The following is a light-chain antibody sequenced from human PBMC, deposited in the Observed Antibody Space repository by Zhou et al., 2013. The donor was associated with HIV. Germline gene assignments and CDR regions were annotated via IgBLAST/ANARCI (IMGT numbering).Light chain of an antibody. J-gene: IGKJ4*01. CDR2: GAS. Sequence: EIVMTQSPGTLSVSPGERATLSCRASQSVSSNLAWYQQKPGQAPRVLIYGASTRATGIPARFSGSGSGTEFTLTISSLQSEDFAIYYCQQYHDWVTFGGGTKVEIK. CDR1: QSVSSN. CDR3: QQYHDWVT. V-gene: IGKV3-15*01.